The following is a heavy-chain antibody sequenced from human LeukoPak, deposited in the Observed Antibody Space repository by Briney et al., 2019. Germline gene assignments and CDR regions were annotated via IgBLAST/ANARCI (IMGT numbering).Heavy chain of an antibody. V-gene: IGHV1-69*05. Sequence: GASVKVSCKASGDTFNNYIITWVRQAPGQGLEWMGGIMPLFNTPNYAQKFQGRITITTDPSTHTSYMELRSLRSEDTAVYSCARVDRHYFYMDVWGKGTTVTVSS. CDR2: IMPLFNTP. CDR3: ARVDRHYFYMDV. CDR1: GDTFNNYI. J-gene: IGHJ6*03.